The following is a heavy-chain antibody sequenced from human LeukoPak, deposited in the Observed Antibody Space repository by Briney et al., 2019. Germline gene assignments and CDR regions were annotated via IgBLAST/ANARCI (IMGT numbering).Heavy chain of an antibody. J-gene: IGHJ4*02. CDR2: IYYSGST. CDR3: ARDVVTATLRPD. D-gene: IGHD2-21*02. V-gene: IGHV4-30-4*01. Sequence: PSETLSLTCTVSGGSISSGDYYWSWIRQPPGKGLEWIGYIYYSGSTYYNPSLKSRVTISVDTSKNQFSLKLSSVTAADTAVYYCARDVVTATLRPDWGQGTLVTVSS. CDR1: GGSISSGDYY.